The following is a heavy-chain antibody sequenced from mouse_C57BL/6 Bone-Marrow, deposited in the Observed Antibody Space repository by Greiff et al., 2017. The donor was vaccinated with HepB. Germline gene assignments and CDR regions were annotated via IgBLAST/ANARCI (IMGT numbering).Heavy chain of an antibody. CDR1: GYTFTDYY. Sequence: VQLQQSGPELVKPGASVKISCKASGYTFTDYYMNWVKQSHGKSLEWIGDINPNNGGTSYNQKFKGKATLTVAKSSSTAYMELRSLTSEDSAVYYCARVGGVVPHWYFDVWGTGTTVTVSS. CDR2: INPNNGGT. D-gene: IGHD1-1*01. CDR3: ARVGGVVPHWYFDV. V-gene: IGHV1-26*01. J-gene: IGHJ1*03.